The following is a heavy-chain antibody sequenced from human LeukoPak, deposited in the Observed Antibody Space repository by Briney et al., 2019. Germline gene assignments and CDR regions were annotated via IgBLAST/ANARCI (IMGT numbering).Heavy chain of an antibody. Sequence: GGSLRLSCAASGFTFSSYTMNWVRQAPGKGLEWVSSFSGSGTYIYYADSVKGRFTISRDNSKNTLYLQMNSLRAEDTAVYYCARAYYYDSSGSLAGDAFDIWGQGTMVTVSS. D-gene: IGHD3-22*01. CDR2: FSGSGTYI. V-gene: IGHV3-21*01. CDR1: GFTFSSYT. CDR3: ARAYYYDSSGSLAGDAFDI. J-gene: IGHJ3*02.